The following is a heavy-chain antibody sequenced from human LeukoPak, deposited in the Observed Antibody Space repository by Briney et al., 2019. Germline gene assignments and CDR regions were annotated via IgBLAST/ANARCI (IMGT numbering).Heavy chain of an antibody. V-gene: IGHV1-2*02. Sequence: ASVKVSCKASGYTFTGYYMHWVRQAPGQGLEWMGWINPNSGGTNYAQKFQGRVTMTRDTSISTAYMELSSLTSDDTAVYYCARDLGGNSFDPWGQGTLVTVSS. J-gene: IGHJ5*02. CDR3: ARDLGGNSFDP. CDR2: INPNSGGT. CDR1: GYTFTGYY. D-gene: IGHD2-15*01.